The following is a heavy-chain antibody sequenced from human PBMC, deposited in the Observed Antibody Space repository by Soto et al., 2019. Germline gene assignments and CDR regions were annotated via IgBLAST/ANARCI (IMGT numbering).Heavy chain of an antibody. CDR1: GFTFSSYS. CDR2: ISYDGSNK. Sequence: VGSLRLSCAASGFTFSSYSMHWVRQAPGKGLEWVAVISYDGSNKYYADSVKGRFTISRDNSKNTLYLQMNSLRAEDTAVYYCAKDTTPYYYDSSGYFDYWGQGTLVTVSS. J-gene: IGHJ4*02. V-gene: IGHV3-30*18. CDR3: AKDTTPYYYDSSGYFDY. D-gene: IGHD3-22*01.